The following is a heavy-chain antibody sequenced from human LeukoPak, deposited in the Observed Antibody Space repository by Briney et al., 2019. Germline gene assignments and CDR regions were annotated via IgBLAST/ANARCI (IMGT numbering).Heavy chain of an antibody. D-gene: IGHD5-12*01. Sequence: ASVKVSCKASGYTFTSYYMHWVRQAPGQGLEWMGIINPSGGSTSYAQKFQGRVTMTRDMSTSTVYMELSSLRSEDTAVYYCARDPPSNERYSGYDYYFDYWGQGTLVTVSS. V-gene: IGHV1-46*01. CDR1: GYTFTSYY. J-gene: IGHJ4*02. CDR2: INPSGGST. CDR3: ARDPPSNERYSGYDYYFDY.